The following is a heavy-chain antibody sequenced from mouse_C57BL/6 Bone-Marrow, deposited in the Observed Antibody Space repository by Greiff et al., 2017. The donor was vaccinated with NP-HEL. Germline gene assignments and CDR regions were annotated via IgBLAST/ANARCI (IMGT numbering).Heavy chain of an antibody. D-gene: IGHD1-1*01. CDR3: ARSVYGSSYFDY. CDR2: IYPRSGNT. V-gene: IGHV1-81*01. Sequence: QVQLQQSGAELARPGASVKLSCKASGYTFTSYGISWVKQRTGQGLEWIGEIYPRSGNTYYNEKFKGKATLTADKSSSTAYMELRSLTSEDSAVYFCARSVYGSSYFDYWGQGTTLTVSS. J-gene: IGHJ2*01. CDR1: GYTFTSYG.